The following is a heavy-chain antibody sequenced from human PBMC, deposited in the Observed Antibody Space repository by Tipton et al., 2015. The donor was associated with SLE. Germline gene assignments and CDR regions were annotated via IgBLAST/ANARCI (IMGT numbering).Heavy chain of an antibody. CDR1: GGSISSSSYY. J-gene: IGHJ4*02. V-gene: IGHV4-39*07. CDR2: IDYSGST. Sequence: TLSLTCTVSGGSISSSSYYWGWIRQPPGKGLEWIGSIDYSGSTYYNPSLKSRVTISVDTSKNQFSLKLISVTAADTAVYYCARHGGYYFDYWGQGTLVTVSS. D-gene: IGHD4-23*01. CDR3: ARHGGYYFDY.